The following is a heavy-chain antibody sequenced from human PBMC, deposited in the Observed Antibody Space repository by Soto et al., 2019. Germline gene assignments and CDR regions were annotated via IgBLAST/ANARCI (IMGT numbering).Heavy chain of an antibody. CDR2: IYYSGST. Sequence: PSETLSLTCTVSGGSISSYYWSWIRQPPGKGLEWIGYIYYSGSTNYNPSLKSRVTISVDTSKNQFSLKLSSVTAADTAVYYCARGSRELDNIGFIAAAFSSYWYFDLWGRGTLVTVSS. CDR3: ARGSRELDNIGFIAAAFSSYWYFDL. V-gene: IGHV4-59*01. CDR1: GGSISSYY. D-gene: IGHD6-13*01. J-gene: IGHJ2*01.